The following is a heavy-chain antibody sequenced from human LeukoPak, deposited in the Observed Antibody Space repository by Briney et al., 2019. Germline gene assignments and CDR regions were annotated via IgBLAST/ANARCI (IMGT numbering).Heavy chain of an antibody. V-gene: IGHV1-18*01. D-gene: IGHD2-2*01. CDR1: GYTFSSYG. CDR2: ISAYNGNT. J-gene: IGHJ6*02. Sequence: GASVKVSCKASGYTFSSYGINWVRQAPGQGLEWMGWISAYNGNTNYAQHLQGRVTMTTDTPTSTAYMELRSLRSDDTAVYYCASGSSQPSNSCRNYYYCYGMDVWGQGTTVTVSS. CDR3: ASGSSQPSNSCRNYYYCYGMDV.